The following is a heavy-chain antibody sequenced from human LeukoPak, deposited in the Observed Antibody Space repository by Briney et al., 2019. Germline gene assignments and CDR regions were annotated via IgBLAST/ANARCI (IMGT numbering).Heavy chain of an antibody. D-gene: IGHD6-13*01. Sequence: SGGPLRLSCAASGFTFDDYGMSWVRQAPGKGLEWVSGINWNGGSTGYADSVKGRFTISRDNAKNSLYLQMNSLRAEDTALYHCARDLGQQLASDYWGQETLVTVSS. J-gene: IGHJ4*02. CDR3: ARDLGQQLASDY. V-gene: IGHV3-20*01. CDR2: INWNGGST. CDR1: GFTFDDYG.